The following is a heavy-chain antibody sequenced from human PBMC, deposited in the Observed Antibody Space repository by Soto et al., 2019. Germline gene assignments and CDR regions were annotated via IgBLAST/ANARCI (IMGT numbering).Heavy chain of an antibody. CDR1: GFTFDDYA. Sequence: EVQLVESGGGWVQPGKSLRLSCAASGFTFDDYAMHWVRQVPGKGLEWVSGLSWNSGTIDYADSVKGRFTISRDNAKNSLHLQMNSLKPEDTAFYYCAKAECIGWYYSLDYWGQGTLVTVSS. D-gene: IGHD6-19*01. CDR3: AKAECIGWYYSLDY. CDR2: LSWNSGTI. V-gene: IGHV3-9*01. J-gene: IGHJ4*02.